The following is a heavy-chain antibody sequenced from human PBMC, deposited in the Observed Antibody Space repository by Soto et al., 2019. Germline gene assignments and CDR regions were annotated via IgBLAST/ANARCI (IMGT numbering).Heavy chain of an antibody. V-gene: IGHV4-34*01. D-gene: IGHD1-26*01. CDR2: IHLSGRT. J-gene: IGHJ5*02. CDR3: TRTPTRGASAWFDP. Sequence: QVQLQQWGAGLLKPSETLSLTCAVYGGSFSDQYWIWIRQPPGKGLEWIGEIHLSGRTNYNPSLKSRVTISLDTSKNQFSVKLSSVTAADTAVYYCTRTPTRGASAWFDPWGQGTLVSVSS. CDR1: GGSFSDQY.